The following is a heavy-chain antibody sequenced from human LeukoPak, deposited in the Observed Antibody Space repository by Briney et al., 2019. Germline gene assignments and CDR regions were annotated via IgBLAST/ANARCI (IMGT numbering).Heavy chain of an antibody. CDR3: AKLPPSGTHDY. D-gene: IGHD6-19*01. V-gene: IGHV3-21*04. CDR2: ISSSSSYI. Sequence: GGSLRLSCAASGFTFSSYSMNWVRQAPGKGLEWVSSISSSSSYIYYADSVKGRFTISRDNSKNTLYLQMNSLRAEDTAVYYCAKLPPSGTHDYWGQGTLVTASS. J-gene: IGHJ4*02. CDR1: GFTFSSYS.